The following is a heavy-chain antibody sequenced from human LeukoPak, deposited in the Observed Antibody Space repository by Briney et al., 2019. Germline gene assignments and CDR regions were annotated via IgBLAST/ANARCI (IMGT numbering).Heavy chain of an antibody. V-gene: IGHV1-2*02. D-gene: IGHD3-22*01. Sequence: GASVKVSCKAPGYTFTGYYMHWVRQAPGQGLEWMGWINPNSGGTNYAQKFQGRVTMTRDTSISTAYMELSRLRSDDTAVYYCARDYYDSSGYYAGLDYWGQGTLVTVSS. CDR2: INPNSGGT. CDR3: ARDYYDSSGYYAGLDY. CDR1: GYTFTGYY. J-gene: IGHJ4*02.